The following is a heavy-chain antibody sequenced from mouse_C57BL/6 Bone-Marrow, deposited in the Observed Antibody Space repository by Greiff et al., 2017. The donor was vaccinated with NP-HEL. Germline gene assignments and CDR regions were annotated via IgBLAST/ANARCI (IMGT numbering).Heavy chain of an antibody. CDR3: AREVYYGNYFYAMDY. J-gene: IGHJ4*01. V-gene: IGHV1-69*01. Sequence: VQLQQPGAELVMPGASVKLSCKASGYTFTSYWMHWVKQRPGQGLEWIGEIDPSDSYTNYNQKFKGKSTLTVDKSSSTAYMQLGSLTSEDSAVYYCAREVYYGNYFYAMDYWGQGTSVTVSS. D-gene: IGHD2-1*01. CDR1: GYTFTSYW. CDR2: IDPSDSYT.